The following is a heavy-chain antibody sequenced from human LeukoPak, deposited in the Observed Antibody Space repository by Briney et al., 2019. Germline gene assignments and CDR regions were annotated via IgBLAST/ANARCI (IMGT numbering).Heavy chain of an antibody. CDR1: GGSISSSSYY. V-gene: IGHV4-39*01. CDR3: ARHGGSGSYYNRGIDY. J-gene: IGHJ4*02. Sequence: PSETLSLTCTVSGGSISSSSYYWGWIRQPPGKGLEWIGSIYYSGSTYYNPSLKSRVTISVDTSKNQFSLKLSSVTAADTAVYYCARHGGSGSYYNRGIDYWGQGTLVTVSS. CDR2: IYYSGST. D-gene: IGHD3-10*01.